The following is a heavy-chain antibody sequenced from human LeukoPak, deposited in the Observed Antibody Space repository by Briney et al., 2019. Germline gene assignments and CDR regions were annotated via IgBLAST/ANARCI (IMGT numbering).Heavy chain of an antibody. CDR1: GFTVSSNY. CDR2: ISSSSSYI. V-gene: IGHV3-21*01. J-gene: IGHJ6*02. Sequence: GGSLRLSCAASGFTVSSNYMSWVRQAPGKGLEWVSSISSSSSYIYCADSVKGRFTISRDNAKNSLYLQMNSLRAEDTAVYYCARDYRGMDVWGQGTTVTVSS. CDR3: ARDYRGMDV.